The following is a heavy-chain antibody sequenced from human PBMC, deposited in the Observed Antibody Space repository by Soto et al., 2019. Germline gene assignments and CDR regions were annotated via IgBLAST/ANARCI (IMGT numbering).Heavy chain of an antibody. CDR3: ARLTFGGVIVLRGYSLWWFDP. CDR1: GGSFSGYY. Sequence: ETLSLTCAVYGGSFSGYYWSWIRQPPGKGLEWIGEINHSGSTNYNPSLKSRVTISVDTSKNQFSLKLSSVTAAGTAVYYCARLTFGGVIVLRGYSLWWFDPWGQGTLVTVSS. CDR2: INHSGST. D-gene: IGHD3-16*02. V-gene: IGHV4-34*01. J-gene: IGHJ5*02.